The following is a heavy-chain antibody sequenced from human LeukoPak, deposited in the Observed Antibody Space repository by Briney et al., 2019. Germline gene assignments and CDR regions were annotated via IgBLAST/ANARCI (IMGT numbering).Heavy chain of an antibody. CDR2: IYSDGNT. CDR3: ARGVEPLAANTLAY. CDR1: GFTVITND. Sequence: PGGALRHSCAASGFTVITNDMTSVRQAPGKGLGRVSVIYSDGNTNYADSVQGRFTISRDNSKNTLYLEMNSLSPDDTAVYYCARGVEPLAANTLAYWGQGTLVTVSS. D-gene: IGHD1-14*01. J-gene: IGHJ4*02. V-gene: IGHV3-53*01.